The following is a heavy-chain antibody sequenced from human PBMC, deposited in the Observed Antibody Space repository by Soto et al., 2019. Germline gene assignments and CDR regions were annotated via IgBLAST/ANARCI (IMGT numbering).Heavy chain of an antibody. CDR1: GGSIRSYY. V-gene: IGHV4-59*01. Sequence: KASETLSLTCTVSGGSIRSYYWSWIRQPPGEGLEWIGYIYYSASTKYNPSLKSRVAISVDTSRNQFSLKVNSVTAADTAVYYCARDISGSNPWDRFDPWGQGTLVTVSS. CDR2: IYYSAST. J-gene: IGHJ5*02. D-gene: IGHD1-26*01. CDR3: ARDISGSNPWDRFDP.